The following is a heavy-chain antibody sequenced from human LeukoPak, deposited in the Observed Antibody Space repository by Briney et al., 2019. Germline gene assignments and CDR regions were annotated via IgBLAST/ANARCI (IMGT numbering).Heavy chain of an antibody. CDR2: ISSSSSYI. CDR1: GFTVSSHY. J-gene: IGHJ6*03. D-gene: IGHD6-6*01. CDR3: AKDVKLGFYYYYYMDV. Sequence: GGSLRLSCAASGFTVSSHYMNWVRQAPGKGLEWVSSISSSSSYIYYADSVKGRFTISRDNSKNTLYLQMNSLRAEDTAVYYCAKDVKLGFYYYYYMDVWGKGTTVTVSS. V-gene: IGHV3-21*04.